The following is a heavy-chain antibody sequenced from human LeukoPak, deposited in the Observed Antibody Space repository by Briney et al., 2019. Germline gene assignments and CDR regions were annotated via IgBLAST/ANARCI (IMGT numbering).Heavy chain of an antibody. J-gene: IGHJ3*02. CDR1: GFTFSSYG. V-gene: IGHV3-9*03. Sequence: GGTLRLSCAASGFTFSSYGMSWVRQVPGKGLEWVSGISWDSGSIAYADSVKGRFTISRDDAKTSLFLQMNSLRVEDMAMYYCVKGDSSIVPDAFDIWGQGTMVTVSS. CDR3: VKGDSSIVPDAFDI. D-gene: IGHD1-26*01. CDR2: ISWDSGSI.